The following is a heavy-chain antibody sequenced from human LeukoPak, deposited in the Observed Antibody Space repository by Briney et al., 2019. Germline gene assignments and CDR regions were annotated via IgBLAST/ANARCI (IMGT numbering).Heavy chain of an antibody. CDR2: IFYSGST. CDR3: ARSYSVSYSMGY. CDR1: GGSISSYY. D-gene: IGHD1-26*01. V-gene: IGHV4-59*08. Sequence: SETLSLTCTVSGGSISSYYWSWIRQPPGKGLEWIGIIFYSGSTNYNPSRKSRVTISVDTSKNQFSLKLSSVTAADAALYDCARSYSVSYSMGYWGQGTLVTVSS. J-gene: IGHJ4*02.